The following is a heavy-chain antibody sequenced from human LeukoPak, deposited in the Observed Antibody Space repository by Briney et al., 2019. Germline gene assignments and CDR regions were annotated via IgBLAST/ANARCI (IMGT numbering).Heavy chain of an antibody. CDR3: ARGLEPAATGGAFDI. J-gene: IGHJ3*02. V-gene: IGHV1-3*01. CDR1: GYTFTSYA. CDR2: INAGNGNT. D-gene: IGHD2-2*01. Sequence: ASVKVSCKASGYTFTSYAMHWVRQAPGQRLEWMGWINAGNGNTKYSQKLQGRVTMTTDTSTSTAYMELRSLRSDDTAVYYCARGLEPAATGGAFDIWGQGAMVTVSS.